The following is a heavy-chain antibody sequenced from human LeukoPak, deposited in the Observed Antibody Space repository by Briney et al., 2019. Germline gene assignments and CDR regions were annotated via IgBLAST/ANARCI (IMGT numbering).Heavy chain of an antibody. J-gene: IGHJ4*02. Sequence: GGSLRLSCAASGFTFDDYGMSWVRQAPGKGLEWVSGTNWNGGSAGYADSVKGRFTISRDNAKNSLYLQMNSLRGEDTALYYCATGYISGDFDYWGQGTLVTVSS. V-gene: IGHV3-20*04. D-gene: IGHD1-14*01. CDR2: TNWNGGSA. CDR1: GFTFDDYG. CDR3: ATGYISGDFDY.